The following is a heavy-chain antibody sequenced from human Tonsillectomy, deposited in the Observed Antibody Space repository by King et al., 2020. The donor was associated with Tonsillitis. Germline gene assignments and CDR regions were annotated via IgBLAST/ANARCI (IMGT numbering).Heavy chain of an antibody. D-gene: IGHD2-15*01. CDR2: ISYDGSNK. Sequence: HVQLVESGGGVVQPGRSLRLSCAASGVTFSSYGMHGVRQAPGKGLEWVAVISYDGSNKYYADSVKGRFTLSRDNSKNTLYLQMNSLRAEDTAVDYCANDREYCSGGSCYSEDDYWGQGTLVTVSS. CDR1: GVTFSSYG. J-gene: IGHJ4*02. CDR3: ANDREYCSGGSCYSEDDY. V-gene: IGHV3-30*18.